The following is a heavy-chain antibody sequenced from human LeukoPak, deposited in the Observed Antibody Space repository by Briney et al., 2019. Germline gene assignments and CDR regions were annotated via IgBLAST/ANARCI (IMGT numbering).Heavy chain of an antibody. CDR1: GFTIDAFG. Sequence: GGSLRLSCAASGFTIDAFGMTWVRQAPGKGLEWVSAIRGDAGSTGYADSVKGRFTISRDNAKNSLYLQMNSLRVEDTALYYCARVWAWGSGNYFDNWGQGTLVTISS. CDR3: ARVWAWGSGNYFDN. V-gene: IGHV3-20*04. CDR2: IRGDAGST. D-gene: IGHD7-27*01. J-gene: IGHJ4*02.